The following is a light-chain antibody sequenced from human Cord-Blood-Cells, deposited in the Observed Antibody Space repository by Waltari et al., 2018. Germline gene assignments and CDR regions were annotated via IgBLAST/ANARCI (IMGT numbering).Light chain of an antibody. Sequence: EIVLTQSPATQSLSPGERATLSCRASQSVSSYLAWYQQKPGQAPRLLINDASNRATGIPARFSGSGSGTDFTLTISSLEPEDFAVYYCQQRSNWPRTFGQGTKVEIK. J-gene: IGKJ1*01. V-gene: IGKV3-11*01. CDR3: QQRSNWPRT. CDR2: DAS. CDR1: QSVSSY.